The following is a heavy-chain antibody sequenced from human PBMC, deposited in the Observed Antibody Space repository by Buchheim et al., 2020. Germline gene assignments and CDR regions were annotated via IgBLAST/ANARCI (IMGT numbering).Heavy chain of an antibody. D-gene: IGHD2-15*01. Sequence: EVQLLESGGGLVQPGGSLRLSCAASGFTFSSYAMNWVRQAPGKGLEWVSGISGSGSSTYYADSVKGRFTISRDTSKNTLDLQMNSLRDEDTALYYCAKARGSVRPRFDYWGQGAL. CDR3: AKARGSVRPRFDY. V-gene: IGHV3-23*01. CDR2: ISGSGSST. CDR1: GFTFSSYA. J-gene: IGHJ4*03.